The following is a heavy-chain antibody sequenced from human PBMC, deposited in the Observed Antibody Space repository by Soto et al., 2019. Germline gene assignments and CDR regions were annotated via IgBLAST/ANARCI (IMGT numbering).Heavy chain of an antibody. D-gene: IGHD6-19*01. CDR3: AKSGLIAVAGHFDY. V-gene: IGHV3-23*01. J-gene: IGHJ4*02. CDR1: GFTFSSYA. CDR2: ISGGGGST. Sequence: GGSLRLSCAASGFTFSSYAMSWVRQAPGKGLEWVSAISGGGGSTYYADSVKGRFTISRDNSKNTLYLQMNSLRAEDTAVYYCAKSGLIAVAGHFDYWGQGTLVTVSS.